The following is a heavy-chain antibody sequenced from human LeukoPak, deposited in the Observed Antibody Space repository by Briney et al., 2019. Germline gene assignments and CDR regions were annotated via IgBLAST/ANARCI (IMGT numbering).Heavy chain of an antibody. D-gene: IGHD3-16*01. V-gene: IGHV4-38-2*01. CDR3: ARYAWGTAADPY. CDR2: IYHSGST. J-gene: IGHJ4*02. Sequence: SETLSLTCAVSGYSISSGYYRGWIRQPPRKGLEWIGSIYHSGSTYYNPSLKSRVTISVDTSKNQFSLKLSSVTAADTAVYYCARYAWGTAADPYWGQGTLVTVSS. CDR1: GYSISSGYY.